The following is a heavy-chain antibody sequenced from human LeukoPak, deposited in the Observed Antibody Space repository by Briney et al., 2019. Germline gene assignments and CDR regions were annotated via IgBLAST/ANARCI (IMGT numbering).Heavy chain of an antibody. V-gene: IGHV3-9*01. Sequence: GGSLRLSCAASGFTFDDYAMHWVRQAPGKGLEWVSGISWNSGSIGYADSVKGRFTISRDNAKNSLYLQMNSLRAEDTAVYYCAGGLWYASGSDYWGQGTLVTVSS. J-gene: IGHJ4*02. CDR1: GFTFDDYA. CDR3: AGGLWYASGSDY. CDR2: ISWNSGSI. D-gene: IGHD3-10*01.